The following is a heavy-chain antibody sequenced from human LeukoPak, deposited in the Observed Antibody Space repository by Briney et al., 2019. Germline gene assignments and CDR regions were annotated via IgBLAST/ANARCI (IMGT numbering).Heavy chain of an antibody. CDR3: AKDPDYGDYVLNFDY. Sequence: GGSLRLSCVASGFTFSSYPMTWVRQAPGKGLEWVSAMSGSGDRSVYGDSVKGRFTISRDNSKNTLFLQMNGLRDEDTAIYYCAKDPDYGDYVLNFDYWGQGTLVTVSS. V-gene: IGHV3-23*01. D-gene: IGHD4-17*01. J-gene: IGHJ4*02. CDR2: MSGSGDRS. CDR1: GFTFSSYP.